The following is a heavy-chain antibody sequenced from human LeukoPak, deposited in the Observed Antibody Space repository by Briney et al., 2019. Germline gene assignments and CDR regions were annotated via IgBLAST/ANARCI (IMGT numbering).Heavy chain of an antibody. D-gene: IGHD1-1*01. J-gene: IGHJ4*02. CDR2: MSPNSGNT. V-gene: IGHV1-8*01. CDR1: GYTFTSYG. CDR3: ARGETTIDL. Sequence: ASVKVSCKASGYTFTSYGMTWVRQATGQGLEWMGWMSPNSGNTGYAQKFQGRVTMNWNTSISTIYMELSSLRSEDTAVYYCARGETTIDLWGQGTLVTVSS.